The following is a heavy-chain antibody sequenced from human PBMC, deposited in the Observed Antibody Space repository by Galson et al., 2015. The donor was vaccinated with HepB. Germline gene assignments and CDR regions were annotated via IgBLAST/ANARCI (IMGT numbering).Heavy chain of an antibody. CDR3: ARVVYCSSTSCYGARYFDY. V-gene: IGHV1-69*01. J-gene: IGHJ4*02. CDR1: GGTFSSYA. Sequence: CKASGGTFSSYAISWVRQAPGQGLEWMGGIIPIFGTANYAQKFQGRVTITADESTSTAYMELSSLRSEDTAVYYCARVVYCSSTSCYGARYFDYWGQGTLVTVSS. D-gene: IGHD2-2*01. CDR2: IIPIFGTA.